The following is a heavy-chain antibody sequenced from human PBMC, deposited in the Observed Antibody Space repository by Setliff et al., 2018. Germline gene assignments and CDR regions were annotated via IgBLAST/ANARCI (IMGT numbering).Heavy chain of an antibody. D-gene: IGHD3-10*01. V-gene: IGHV3-7*01. Sequence: PGGSLRLSCAASGFTFSSYWMNWVRQAPGKGLEWVANIKQDGSERHYVDSVKGRFTISRDNAKNSLFLQMNILEVEDTAVYYCVRDWASGDDHWGRGTLVTVSS. J-gene: IGHJ4*02. CDR2: IKQDGSER. CDR3: VRDWASGDDH. CDR1: GFTFSSYW.